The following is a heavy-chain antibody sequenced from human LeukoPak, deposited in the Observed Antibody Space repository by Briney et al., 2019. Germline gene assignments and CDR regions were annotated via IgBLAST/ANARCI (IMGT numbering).Heavy chain of an antibody. Sequence: GGSLRLSCAASGFTFSSYAMNWVRQAPGKGLEWVSAISGSGGTTYYADSVKGRFTISRDNSKNTLYLQMNSLRAEDTAVYYCARAPFSSSWYPYLFDYWGQGTLVTVSS. D-gene: IGHD6-13*01. J-gene: IGHJ4*02. V-gene: IGHV3-23*01. CDR2: ISGSGGTT. CDR3: ARAPFSSSWYPYLFDY. CDR1: GFTFSSYA.